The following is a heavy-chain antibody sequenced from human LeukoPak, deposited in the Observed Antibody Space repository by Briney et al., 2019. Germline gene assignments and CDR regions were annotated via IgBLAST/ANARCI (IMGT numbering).Heavy chain of an antibody. CDR1: GYTFTSYY. CDR3: ASSNWYSYGIDV. V-gene: IGHV1-46*01. CDR2: INPTAGST. Sequence: GASVKVSCKASGYTFTSYYLHWVRQAPGQGLEWMGIINPTAGSTSHVQRFQGRITLTRDTSASTVYMELSSLRSEDTAVYYCASSNWYSYGIDVWGKGTTVTVSS. D-gene: IGHD6-13*01. J-gene: IGHJ6*04.